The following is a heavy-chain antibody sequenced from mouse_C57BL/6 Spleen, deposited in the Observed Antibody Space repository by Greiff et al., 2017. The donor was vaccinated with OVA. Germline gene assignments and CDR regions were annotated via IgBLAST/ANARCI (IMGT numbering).Heavy chain of an antibody. CDR2: INPNYGTT. J-gene: IGHJ4*01. CDR3: ASEGYYGNYVGAMDY. V-gene: IGHV1-39*01. CDR1: GYSFTDYN. D-gene: IGHD2-1*01. Sequence: EVQLQQSGPELVKPGASVKLSCKASGYSFTDYNMNWVKQSHGKSLEWIGVINPNYGTTSYNQKFKGKATLTVDQSSSTAYMQLNSLTSEDSAVYYCASEGYYGNYVGAMDYWGQGTSVTVSS.